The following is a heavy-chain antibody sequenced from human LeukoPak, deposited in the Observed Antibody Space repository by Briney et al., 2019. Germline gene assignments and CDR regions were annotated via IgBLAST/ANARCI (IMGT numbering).Heavy chain of an antibody. V-gene: IGHV4-38-2*01. D-gene: IGHD3-22*01. CDR1: GYSISSGYY. Sequence: SETLSLTCAVSGYSISSGYYWGWIRQPPGKGLEWIGIIYHSGSTYYNPSLKSRVTISVDTSKNQFSLKLSSVTAADTAVYYCAKTYYYDSSGYNWFDPRGQGTLVTVSS. CDR2: IYHSGST. J-gene: IGHJ5*02. CDR3: AKTYYYDSSGYNWFDP.